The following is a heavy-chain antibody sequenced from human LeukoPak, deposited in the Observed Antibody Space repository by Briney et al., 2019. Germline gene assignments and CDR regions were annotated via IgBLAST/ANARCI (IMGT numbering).Heavy chain of an antibody. CDR2: ISGSGGST. CDR3: ATFRKKEWFGELLYYYYYYYGMDV. D-gene: IGHD3-10*01. J-gene: IGHJ6*04. V-gene: IGHV3-23*01. CDR1: GFTFSSYA. Sequence: GGSLRLSCAASGFTFSSYAMSWVRQAPAKGLEWVSAISGSGGSTYYADSVKGRFTISRDNSKNTLYLQMNSLRAEDTAVYYCATFRKKEWFGELLYYYYYYYGMDVWGKGTTVTVSS.